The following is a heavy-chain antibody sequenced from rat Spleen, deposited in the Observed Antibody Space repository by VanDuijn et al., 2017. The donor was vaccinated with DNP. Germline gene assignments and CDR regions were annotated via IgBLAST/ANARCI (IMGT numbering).Heavy chain of an antibody. V-gene: IGHV5-25*01. D-gene: IGHD1-2*01. Sequence: EVQLVASGGDLVQPGRSLKLSCAASGFTFSEYDMAWVRQAPTKGLEWVAAFTTSGSNTYYRDSVKGRFTVSRANAKSTLYLQMNSLRSEDTATYYCAARYSSSWFAYWGQGTLVTVSS. CDR3: AARYSSSWFAY. CDR1: GFTFSEYD. CDR2: FTTSGSNT. J-gene: IGHJ3*01.